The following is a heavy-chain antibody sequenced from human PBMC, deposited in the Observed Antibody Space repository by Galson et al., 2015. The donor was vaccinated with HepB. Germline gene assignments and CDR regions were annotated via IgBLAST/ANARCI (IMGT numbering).Heavy chain of an antibody. J-gene: IGHJ4*02. V-gene: IGHV3-74*01. D-gene: IGHD1-26*01. CDR1: GFTFSSYW. CDR3: AGGRTYSGSSLDY. Sequence: SLRLSCAASGFTFSSYWMHWVRQAPGKGLVWVSRINSDGSSTTYADSVKGRFTISRDNAKNTLYLQMNSLRAEDTAVYYCAGGRTYSGSSLDYWGQGTLVTVSS. CDR2: INSDGSST.